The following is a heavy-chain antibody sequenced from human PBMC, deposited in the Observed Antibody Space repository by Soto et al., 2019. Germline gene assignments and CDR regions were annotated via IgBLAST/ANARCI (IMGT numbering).Heavy chain of an antibody. D-gene: IGHD6-25*01. CDR1: GYTFTNYY. CDR3: ARDSLYSSGPPFDY. J-gene: IGHJ4*02. Sequence: GASVKVSCKASGYTFTNYYMHWVRQAPGQGLEWMGIIHPSGGSTTYAQKFQGRVTMTRDTSTSTVYMELSSLRSEDTAVFSCARDSLYSSGPPFDYWGQGTLVTVAS. V-gene: IGHV1-46*01. CDR2: IHPSGGST.